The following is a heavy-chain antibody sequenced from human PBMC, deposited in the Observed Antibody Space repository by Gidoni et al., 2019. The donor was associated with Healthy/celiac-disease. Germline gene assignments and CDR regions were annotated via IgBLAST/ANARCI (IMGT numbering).Heavy chain of an antibody. CDR2: IYYSGST. D-gene: IGHD3-10*01. Sequence: QVQLQESGPGLVKPSQTLSLPCTVSGGSISSGDYYWSWIRQPPGKGLEWIGYIYYSGSTYYNPSLKSRVTISVDTSKNQFSLKLSSVTAADTAVYYCARAHGSGSYYKSHHDAFDIWGQGTMVTVSS. CDR3: ARAHGSGSYYKSHHDAFDI. J-gene: IGHJ3*02. CDR1: GGSISSGDYY. V-gene: IGHV4-30-4*01.